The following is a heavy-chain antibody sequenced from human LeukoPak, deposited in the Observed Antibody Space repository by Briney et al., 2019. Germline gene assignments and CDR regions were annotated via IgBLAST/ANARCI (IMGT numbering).Heavy chain of an antibody. CDR2: IYYSGST. J-gene: IGHJ3*02. Sequence: PSETLSLTCTVSGGSISSSSYYWGWIRQPPGKGLEWIGSIYYSGSTYYNPSLKSRVTISVDTSKNQFSLKLSSVTAADTAVYYCARVERLLLWFGVGPRPVAFDIWGQGTMVTVSS. D-gene: IGHD3-10*01. CDR3: ARVERLLLWFGVGPRPVAFDI. CDR1: GGSISSSSYY. V-gene: IGHV4-39*07.